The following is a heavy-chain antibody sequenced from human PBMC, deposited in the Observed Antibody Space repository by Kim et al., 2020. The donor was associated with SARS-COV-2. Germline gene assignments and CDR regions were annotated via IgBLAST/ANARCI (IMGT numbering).Heavy chain of an antibody. D-gene: IGHD4-17*01. CDR2: ISSSSSYI. J-gene: IGHJ6*02. CDR1: GFTFSSYS. Sequence: GGSLRLSCAASGFTFSSYSMNWVRQAPGKGLEWVSSISSSSSYIYYADSVKGRFTISRDNAKNSLYLQMNSLRAEDTAVYYCARDPHPTTVVIRDYGMDVWGQGTTVTVSS. CDR3: ARDPHPTTVVIRDYGMDV. V-gene: IGHV3-21*01.